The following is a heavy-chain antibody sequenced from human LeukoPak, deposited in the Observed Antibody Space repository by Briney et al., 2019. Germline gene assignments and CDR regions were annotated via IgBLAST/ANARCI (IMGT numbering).Heavy chain of an antibody. CDR2: IYYSGST. J-gene: IGHJ4*02. D-gene: IGHD6-6*01. V-gene: IGHV4-59*04. CDR3: ARHLSGGWLSSWDY. Sequence: SETLSLTCTVSGGSISSYYWSWIRQPPGKGLEWIGYIYYSGSTYYNPSLKSRVTISVDTSKNQFSLKLSSVTAADTAVYYCARHLSGGWLSSWDYWGQGTLVTVSS. CDR1: GGSISSYY.